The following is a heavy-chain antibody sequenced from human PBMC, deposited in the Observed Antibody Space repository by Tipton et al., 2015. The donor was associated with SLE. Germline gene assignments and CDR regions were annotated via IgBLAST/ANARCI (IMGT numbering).Heavy chain of an antibody. V-gene: IGHV1-46*01. CDR3: ARVGGRYGDPLGYFDY. D-gene: IGHD4-17*01. Sequence: QSGAEVKKPGASVKVSCKASGYSFTSYYVHWVRQAPGQGLEWMGVIGPSGGSTNYAQKFRGRVAMTRDTSTSTVYMELNSLRSEDTAVYYCARVGGRYGDPLGYFDYWGQGTLVTVSA. CDR2: IGPSGGST. CDR1: GYSFTSYY. J-gene: IGHJ4*02.